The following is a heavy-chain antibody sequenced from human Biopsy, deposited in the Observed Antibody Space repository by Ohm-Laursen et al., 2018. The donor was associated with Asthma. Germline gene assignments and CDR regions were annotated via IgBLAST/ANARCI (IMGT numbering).Heavy chain of an antibody. D-gene: IGHD6-13*01. CDR3: ARGSSSWHNGPFHYYYALDV. CDR2: IYYSGTT. Sequence: SDTLSLTCIVSGDAMSTSGSYWGWIRQPPGKGLEWIGSIYYSGTTYYNPSLKSRVTVSADIFKNQFSLILTSVTGADTALYYCARGSSSWHNGPFHYYYALDVWGQGTPVTVSS. CDR1: GDAMSTSGSY. V-gene: IGHV4-39*01. J-gene: IGHJ6*02.